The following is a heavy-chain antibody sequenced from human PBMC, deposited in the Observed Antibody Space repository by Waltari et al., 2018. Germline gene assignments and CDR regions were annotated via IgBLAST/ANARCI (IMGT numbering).Heavy chain of an antibody. V-gene: IGHV3-30*18. Sequence: QVQLVESGGGVVQPWRSLRLSCAASGFPFSNPAMPWVRQAPGQVGAWVDGTSLDVVNKDYGDSVKGRFTISRDDSKNTLYLQMNSLRAEYTAVYYCAKDAAAAPAYYYYKDVWGKGTTVTISS. CDR2: TSLDVVNK. D-gene: IGHD6-13*01. J-gene: IGHJ6*03. CDR3: AKDAAAAPAYYYYKDV. CDR1: GFPFSNPA.